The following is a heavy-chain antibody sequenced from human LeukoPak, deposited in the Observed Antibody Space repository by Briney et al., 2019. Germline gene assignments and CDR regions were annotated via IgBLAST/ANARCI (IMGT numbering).Heavy chain of an antibody. CDR2: ISSSSSTI. Sequence: GGSLRLSCAASGFTFSSYSMNWVRQAPGKGLEWVSYISSSSSTIYYADSVKGRFTISRDNAKNSLYLQMNSLRAEDTALYYCAKVSSSGWYFFDYWGQGTLVTVSS. V-gene: IGHV3-48*01. CDR3: AKVSSSGWYFFDY. CDR1: GFTFSSYS. D-gene: IGHD6-19*01. J-gene: IGHJ4*02.